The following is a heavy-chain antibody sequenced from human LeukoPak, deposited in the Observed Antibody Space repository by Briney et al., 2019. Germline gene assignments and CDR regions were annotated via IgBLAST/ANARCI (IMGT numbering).Heavy chain of an antibody. D-gene: IGHD5-12*01. CDR1: DYTFTSYG. Sequence: ALVKVSCKASDYTFTSYGVSWVRQAPGQGLEWMGWISAYNGNTNYAQKLQGRLTMTADTSTSTAYMELRSLRSDDTAVYYCARDKASGPYYFDYWGQGTLVTVSS. V-gene: IGHV1-18*01. J-gene: IGHJ4*02. CDR2: ISAYNGNT. CDR3: ARDKASGPYYFDY.